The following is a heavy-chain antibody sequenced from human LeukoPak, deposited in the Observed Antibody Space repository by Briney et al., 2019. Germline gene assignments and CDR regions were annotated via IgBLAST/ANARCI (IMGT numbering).Heavy chain of an antibody. V-gene: IGHV4-38-2*01. D-gene: IGHD3-3*01. Sequence: KPSETLSLTCAVPGYSISSGYYWGWIRQPPGKGLEWIGSIYHSGSTYYNPSLKSRVTISVDTSKNEFSLNLRSVTAAETAVYYCAGTTVLRFLEWLPSRLNWFDPWGQGTLVTVSS. CDR2: IYHSGST. J-gene: IGHJ5*02. CDR3: AGTTVLRFLEWLPSRLNWFDP. CDR1: GYSISSGYY.